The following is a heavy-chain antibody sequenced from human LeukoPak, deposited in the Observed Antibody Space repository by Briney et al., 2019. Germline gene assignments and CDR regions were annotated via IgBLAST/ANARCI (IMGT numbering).Heavy chain of an antibody. CDR2: ISAGVVTT. CDR1: GFTFSSYA. J-gene: IGHJ5*01. CDR3: AKRVPLTALDS. V-gene: IGHV3-23*01. Sequence: GGSLRLSCAASGFTFSSYAMTWVRQAPGKGLELVSAISAGVVTTYYADSVKGRFTISRDNSKNTLYLQMNSLRVEDSGVYYCAKRVPLTALDSWGQGTLVTVSS. D-gene: IGHD3-3*01.